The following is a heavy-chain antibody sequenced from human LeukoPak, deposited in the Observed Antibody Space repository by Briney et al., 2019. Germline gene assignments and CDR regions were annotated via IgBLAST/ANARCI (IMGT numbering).Heavy chain of an antibody. CDR2: IQHDGSNK. J-gene: IGHJ4*02. CDR3: ARGDAATTFGY. D-gene: IGHD1-1*01. Sequence: PGGSLRLSCAASGFTFSSYDMHWVRQAPGKGLEWVAFIQHDGSNKYYADSVKGRFPISRDNSKNTLFLQMNSLRAEDTAVYYCARGDAATTFGYWGQGTLVTVSS. CDR1: GFTFSSYD. V-gene: IGHV3-30*02.